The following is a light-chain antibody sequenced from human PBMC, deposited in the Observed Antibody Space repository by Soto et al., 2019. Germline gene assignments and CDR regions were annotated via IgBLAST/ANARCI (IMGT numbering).Light chain of an antibody. CDR1: SGHSSYA. V-gene: IGLV4-69*01. CDR2: LNSDGSH. J-gene: IGLJ3*02. CDR3: QTWGTGIWV. Sequence: QLVLTQSPSASASLGASVKLTCTRSSGHSSYAIAWHQQQPEKGPRYLMKLNSDGSHRKGDGIPDRFSGSSSGAERYLTIPSLQSEDEADYYCQTWGTGIWVFGGGTKLTVL.